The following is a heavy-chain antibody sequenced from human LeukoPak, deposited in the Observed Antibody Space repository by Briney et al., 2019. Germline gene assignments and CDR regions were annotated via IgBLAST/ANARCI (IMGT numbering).Heavy chain of an antibody. D-gene: IGHD2-8*01. J-gene: IGHJ3*02. CDR3: ASSSVRLGVFDI. Sequence: ASVKVSCKASGGTFSSYAISWVRRAPGQGLEWMGGVIPIFGTANYAQKFQGRVTITADKSTSIAYMELSSLRSEDTAVYYCASSSVRLGVFDIWGQGTMVTVSS. V-gene: IGHV1-69*06. CDR2: VIPIFGTA. CDR1: GGTFSSYA.